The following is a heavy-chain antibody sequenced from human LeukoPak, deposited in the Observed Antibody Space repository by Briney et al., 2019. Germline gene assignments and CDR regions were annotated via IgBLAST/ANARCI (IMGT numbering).Heavy chain of an antibody. CDR2: IYYSGST. CDR3: ARAGQQLALGVDY. V-gene: IGHV4-59*01. CDR1: GGSISSYY. D-gene: IGHD6-13*01. Sequence: KTSETLSLTCTVSGGSISSYYWSWIRQPPGKGLEWIGYIYYSGSTNYNPSLKSRVTISVDTSKNQFSLKLSSVTAADTAVYYCARAGQQLALGVDYWGQGTLVTVSS. J-gene: IGHJ4*02.